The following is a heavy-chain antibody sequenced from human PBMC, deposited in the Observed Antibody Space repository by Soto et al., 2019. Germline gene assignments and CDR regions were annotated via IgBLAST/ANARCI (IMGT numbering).Heavy chain of an antibody. J-gene: IGHJ4*02. D-gene: IGHD2-2*01. Sequence: VQLVESGGGLVQPGGSLRLSCAASGFTFSNYALHWVRQAPGKGLEYVSAISVNGGNTYYADSVKGRFTISRDNSKNTLYLQMGSLRPEDMAVYYCAARYCSTTSCFHFDYWGQGSLVTVSS. CDR1: GFTFSNYA. CDR3: AARYCSTTSCFHFDY. CDR2: ISVNGGNT. V-gene: IGHV3-64*07.